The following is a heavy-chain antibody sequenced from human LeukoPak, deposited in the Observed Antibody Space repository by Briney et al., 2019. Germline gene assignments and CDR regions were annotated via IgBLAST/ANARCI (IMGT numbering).Heavy chain of an antibody. CDR2: IIPIFGTA. D-gene: IGHD3-10*01. J-gene: IGHJ3*02. Sequence: SVKVSCXASGGTFSSYAISWVRQAPGQGLEWMGRIIPIFGTANYAQKFQGRVTITTDESTSTAYMELSSLRSEDTAVYYCAREDSLVRGINAFDIWGQGTMVTVSS. V-gene: IGHV1-69*05. CDR1: GGTFSSYA. CDR3: AREDSLVRGINAFDI.